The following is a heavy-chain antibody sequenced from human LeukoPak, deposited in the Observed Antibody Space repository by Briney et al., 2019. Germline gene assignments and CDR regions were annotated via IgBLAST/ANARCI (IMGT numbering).Heavy chain of an antibody. V-gene: IGHV3-23*01. CDR1: GFTFSSYA. Sequence: PGGSLRLSCETSGFTFSSYAMNWVRQAPGKGLEWVSGISGSGGSTYYADSVKGRFTISRDNSKNTLYLQMNSLRAEDTAVYYCAKRGSSGYYFDDWGQGTLVTVSS. CDR2: ISGSGGST. J-gene: IGHJ4*02. CDR3: AKRGSSGYYFDD. D-gene: IGHD3-22*01.